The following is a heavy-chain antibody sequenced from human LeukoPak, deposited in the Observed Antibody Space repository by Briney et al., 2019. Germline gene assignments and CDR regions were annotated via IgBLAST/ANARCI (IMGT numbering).Heavy chain of an antibody. CDR1: GFTFSSYS. J-gene: IGHJ4*02. Sequence: PGGSLRLSCAASGFTFSSYSMNWVRRAPGKGLEWVSYISSSSTIYYADSVKGRFTISRDNAKNSLYLQMNSLRAEDTAVYYCARVSKQQLVQPDYWGQGTLVTVSS. CDR2: ISSSSTI. CDR3: ARVSKQQLVQPDY. V-gene: IGHV3-48*01. D-gene: IGHD6-13*01.